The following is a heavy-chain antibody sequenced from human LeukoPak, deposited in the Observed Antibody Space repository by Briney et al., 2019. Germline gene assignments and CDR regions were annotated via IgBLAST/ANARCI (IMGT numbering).Heavy chain of an antibody. CDR1: GGSFRGYW. CDR3: ARGPTTVYDSLTGYYYFDD. V-gene: IGHV4-34*01. CDR2: NNHSGST. J-gene: IGHJ4*02. D-gene: IGHD3-9*01. Sequence: PSETLSLTCAGCGGSFRGYWWTWLRQPPGKGREWIGENNHSGSTNYNPTLKSRVTISIDTSKNHFPLKLSSVTAADTAVYYCARGPTTVYDSLTGYYYFDDWGQGTLVSVS.